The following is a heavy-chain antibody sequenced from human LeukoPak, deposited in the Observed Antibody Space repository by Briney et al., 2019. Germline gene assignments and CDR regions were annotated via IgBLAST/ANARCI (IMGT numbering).Heavy chain of an antibody. CDR2: INAGNGNT. Sequence: GASVKVSCKASGYTFTTYAMHWVRQAPGQRLEWMGWINAGNGNTKYSQKFQGRVTITSDTSASTAYMELSSLRSEDTAVYYCARPGYGDTPPRYWGQGTLVTVSS. CDR3: ARPGYGDTPPRY. J-gene: IGHJ4*02. D-gene: IGHD4-17*01. V-gene: IGHV1-3*01. CDR1: GYTFTTYA.